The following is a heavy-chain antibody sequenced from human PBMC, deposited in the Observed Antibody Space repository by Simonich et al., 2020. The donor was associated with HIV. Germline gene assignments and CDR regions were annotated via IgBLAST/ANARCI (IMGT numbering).Heavy chain of an antibody. D-gene: IGHD6-6*01. J-gene: IGHJ1*01. Sequence: EVNTPGASVTVSCKASGYTFTGYYLHWHRQAPGQGLAWMGWISTYNTNTNYAQKLQDRFTMTADTSTSTAYMDLMSLISDDTAVYYWARDPEQLVRAEYFQHWGQGTLVTVSS. V-gene: IGHV1-18*04. CDR2: ISTYNTNT. CDR1: GYTFTGYY. CDR3: ARDPEQLVRAEYFQH.